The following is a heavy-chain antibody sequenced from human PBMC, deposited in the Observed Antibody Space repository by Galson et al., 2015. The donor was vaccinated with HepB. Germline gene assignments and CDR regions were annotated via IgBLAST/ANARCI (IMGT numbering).Heavy chain of an antibody. CDR1: GFSLSTSGVG. CDR3: ARLPEDYRNWYFDL. V-gene: IGHV2-5*02. D-gene: IGHD4/OR15-4a*01. CDR2: IYWDDDK. J-gene: IGHJ2*01. Sequence: VKPTQTLTLTCTFSGFSLSTSGVGVGWIRQPPGKALEWLALIYWDDDKRYSPSLKSRLTITKDTSKNQVVLTMTNMDPVDTATYYCARLPEDYRNWYFDLWGRGTLVTVSS.